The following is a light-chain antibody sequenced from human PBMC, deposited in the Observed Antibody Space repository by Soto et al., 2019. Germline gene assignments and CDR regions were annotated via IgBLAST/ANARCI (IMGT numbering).Light chain of an antibody. V-gene: IGKV1-39*01. CDR3: QQSYSTPT. CDR2: GAS. Sequence: DIQFTQAPSSLSSSVGDRVTITCRASQSIGTYLNWYHQKPGKAPQLLIYGASTLQSGVPSRFSASGSGTHFTLTINSLQPEDFGTYSCQQSYSTPTFGQGTKVDI. J-gene: IGKJ1*01. CDR1: QSIGTY.